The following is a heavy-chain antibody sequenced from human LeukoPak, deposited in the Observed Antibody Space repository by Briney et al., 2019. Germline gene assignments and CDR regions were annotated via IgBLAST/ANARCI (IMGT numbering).Heavy chain of an antibody. CDR3: ARVDRASGSYFDY. D-gene: IGHD3-10*01. CDR2: IWYDGSNK. V-gene: IGHV3-33*08. Sequence: SGGSPRLSCAASGFTFNTYTMDWVRQAPGKGLEWVAVIWYDGSNKYYADSVKGRFTISRDNSKNTLYLQMNSLRAEDTAVYYCARVDRASGSYFDYWGQGTLVTVSS. J-gene: IGHJ4*02. CDR1: GFTFNTYT.